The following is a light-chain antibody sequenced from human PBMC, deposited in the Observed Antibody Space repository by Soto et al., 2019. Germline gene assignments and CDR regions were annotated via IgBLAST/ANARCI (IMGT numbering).Light chain of an antibody. CDR3: AAWDDSVV. J-gene: IGLJ2*01. CDR1: SSNIGSNY. CDR2: RNN. Sequence: QSVLTQPPSASGTPGQRVTISCSGSSSNIGSNYVYWYQQLPGTAPKLLIYRNNQRPSGVPDRFSGSKSGTLASLAISGLRSEDEADYYCAAWDDSVVFGGGTKVTVL. V-gene: IGLV1-47*01.